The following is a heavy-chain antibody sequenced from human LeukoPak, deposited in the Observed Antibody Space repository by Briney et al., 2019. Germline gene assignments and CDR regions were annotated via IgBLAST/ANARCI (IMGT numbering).Heavy chain of an antibody. V-gene: IGHV4-59*08. CDR3: ARHPNRYDILTGYYNWFDP. CDR2: IYYSGST. Sequence: PSETLSLSCTVSGGSISSYYWSWIRQPPGKGLEWIGYIYYSGSTNYNPSLKSRVTISVDTSKNQFSLKLSSVTAADTAVYYCARHPNRYDILTGYYNWFDPWGQGTLVTVSS. D-gene: IGHD3-9*01. CDR1: GGSISSYY. J-gene: IGHJ5*02.